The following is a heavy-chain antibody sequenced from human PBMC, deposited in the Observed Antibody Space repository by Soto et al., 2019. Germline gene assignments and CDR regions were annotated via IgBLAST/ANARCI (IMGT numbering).Heavy chain of an antibody. Sequence: EVQLVESGGGLVKPGGSLRLSCAASGFTFSSYSMNWVRQAPGKGLEWVSSISSSSSYIYYADPVKGRFTISRDNAKNSLYLQMNSLRAEDTAVYYCARDLFVRVSGMPGALRVESDYGDSNWFDPWGQGTLVTVSS. D-gene: IGHD4-17*01. J-gene: IGHJ5*02. CDR2: ISSSSSYI. V-gene: IGHV3-21*01. CDR1: GFTFSSYS. CDR3: ARDLFVRVSGMPGALRVESDYGDSNWFDP.